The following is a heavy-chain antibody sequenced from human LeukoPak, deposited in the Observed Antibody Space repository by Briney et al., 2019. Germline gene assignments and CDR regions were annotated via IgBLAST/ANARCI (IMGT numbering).Heavy chain of an antibody. CDR3: ARGIKPGLGEAPAY. Sequence: SETLSLTCTVSGGSFRTYYWSWIRQPPGKGLEWIGYINYSGSTTYSPCPKSRVTISVEPSKSHVSPKLSSVTAADTGILYCARGIKPGLGEAPAYWGQGTLVTVSS. D-gene: IGHD3-10*01. V-gene: IGHV4-59*01. CDR2: INYSGST. J-gene: IGHJ4*02. CDR1: GGSFRTYY.